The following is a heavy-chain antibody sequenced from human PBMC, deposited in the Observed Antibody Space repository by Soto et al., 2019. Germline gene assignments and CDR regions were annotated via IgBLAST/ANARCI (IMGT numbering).Heavy chain of an antibody. Sequence: SETLSLTCAVYGGSFSGFYWSWIRQPPGKGLEWIGEISHSGSTNYNPSLKSRVTISVDTSKNQFSLKLSSVTAADTAVYYCASTSSSSSIYYYYGMDVWGQGTTVTVSS. D-gene: IGHD6-6*01. J-gene: IGHJ6*02. V-gene: IGHV4-34*01. CDR2: ISHSGST. CDR1: GGSFSGFY. CDR3: ASTSSSSSIYYYYGMDV.